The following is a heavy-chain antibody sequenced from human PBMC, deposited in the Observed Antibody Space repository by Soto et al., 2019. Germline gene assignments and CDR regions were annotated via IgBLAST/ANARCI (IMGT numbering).Heavy chain of an antibody. CDR3: ARDKGIATTGTGPKVNWFDP. J-gene: IGHJ5*02. D-gene: IGHD6-13*01. CDR1: GGSISSYY. V-gene: IGHV4-59*01. Sequence: PSETLSLTCTVSGGSISSYYWSWIRQPPGKGLEWIGYIYYSGSTNYNPSLKSRVTISVDTSKNQFSLKLSSVTAADTAVYYCARDKGIATTGTGPKVNWFDPWGQGTLVTVSS. CDR2: IYYSGST.